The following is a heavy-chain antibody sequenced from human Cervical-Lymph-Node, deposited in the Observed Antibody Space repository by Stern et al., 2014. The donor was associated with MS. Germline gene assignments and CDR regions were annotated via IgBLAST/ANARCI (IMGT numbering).Heavy chain of an antibody. CDR1: GYTFTTFD. J-gene: IGHJ4*02. D-gene: IGHD3-22*01. V-gene: IGHV1-8*01. Sequence: QVQLMESGGAVKKPGASVKVSCKASGYTFTTFDITWVRQATGQGLEWMGWMNPKRGDTGYAQKFRGRVTMTRNTSISTAYMELSSLRSEDTAVYYCARGRIQYYDSSGYYAWFDYWGQGNLVTVSS. CDR3: ARGRIQYYDSSGYYAWFDY. CDR2: MNPKRGDT.